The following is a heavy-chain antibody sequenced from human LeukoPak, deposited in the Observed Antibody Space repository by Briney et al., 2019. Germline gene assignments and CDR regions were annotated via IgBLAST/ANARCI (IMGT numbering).Heavy chain of an antibody. J-gene: IGHJ4*02. CDR2: ISGSGGST. CDR3: AKSDCSGGSCQYYFDY. CDR1: GFTLSSQA. V-gene: IGHV3-23*01. D-gene: IGHD2-15*01. Sequence: GGSLRLSCAVSGFTLSSQAMSWVRHAPGEGREWVSAISGSGGSTYYADSVKGRFTISRDNSKNTLYLQMNSLRAEDTAVYYCAKSDCSGGSCQYYFDYWGQGTLVTVSS.